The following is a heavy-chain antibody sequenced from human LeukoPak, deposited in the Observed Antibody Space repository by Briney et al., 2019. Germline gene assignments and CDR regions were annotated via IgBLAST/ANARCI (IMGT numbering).Heavy chain of an antibody. J-gene: IGHJ5*02. CDR1: GFTFSTYD. CDR2: ISTSGLTI. Sequence: GGSLRLSCAASGFTFSTYDMNWVRQAPGKGLEWVSYISTSGLTIYYADSAKGRFTVSRDNAKNSLYLQMNNLRAEDTAVYYCARGLVGSPWGQGTLITVSS. V-gene: IGHV3-48*03. CDR3: ARGLVGSP. D-gene: IGHD3-9*01.